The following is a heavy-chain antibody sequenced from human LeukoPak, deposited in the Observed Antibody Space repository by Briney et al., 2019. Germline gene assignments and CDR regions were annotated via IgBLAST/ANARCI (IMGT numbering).Heavy chain of an antibody. CDR1: GGSFSGYY. D-gene: IGHD5-12*01. CDR2: INHSGST. Sequence: PSETLSLTCAVYGGSFSGYYWSWIRQPPGKGLEWIGEINHSGSTNYNPSLKSRVTISVDTSKNQFSLKLSSVTAADTAVYYCARLLGGYDSVIDYWGQGTLVTVSS. J-gene: IGHJ4*02. V-gene: IGHV4-34*01. CDR3: ARLLGGYDSVIDY.